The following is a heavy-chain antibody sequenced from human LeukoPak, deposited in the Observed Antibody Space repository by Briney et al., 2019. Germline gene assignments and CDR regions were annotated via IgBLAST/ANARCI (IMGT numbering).Heavy chain of an antibody. CDR2: INHSGST. Sequence: SETLSLTCAVYGVSFSGYYWSWIRQPPGKGLEWIGEINHSGSTNYNPSLKSRVTISVDTSKNQFSLKLSSVTAEDTAVYYCARVYETNGYLYWGQGSLVTVSS. D-gene: IGHD3-22*01. CDR1: GVSFSGYY. J-gene: IGHJ4*02. V-gene: IGHV4-34*01. CDR3: ARVYETNGYLY.